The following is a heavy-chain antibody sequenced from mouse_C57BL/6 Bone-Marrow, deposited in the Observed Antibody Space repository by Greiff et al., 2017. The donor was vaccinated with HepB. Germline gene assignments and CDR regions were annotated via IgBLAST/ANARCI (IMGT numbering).Heavy chain of an antibody. J-gene: IGHJ4*01. V-gene: IGHV1-85*01. D-gene: IGHD1-1*01. CDR1: GYTFTSYD. CDR2: IYPRDGST. CDR3: ARSLLYYGSSYHYYAMDY. Sequence: QVQLQQSGPELVKPGASVKLSYKASGYTFTSYDINWVKQRPGQGLEWIGWIYPRDGSTKYNEKFKGKATLTVDTSSSTAYMELHSLTSEDSAVYFCARSLLYYGSSYHYYAMDYWGQGTSVTVSS.